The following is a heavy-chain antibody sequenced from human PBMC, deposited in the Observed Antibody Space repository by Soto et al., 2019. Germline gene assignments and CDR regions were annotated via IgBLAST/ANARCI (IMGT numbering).Heavy chain of an antibody. J-gene: IGHJ6*02. V-gene: IGHV1-69*13. CDR3: AREGLVLVPITLYSDYYYYVIDF. CDR2: IIPRSATS. Sequence: ASVKVSCKASGDTFSTYTITWVRQAPGQGLEWMGGIIPRSATSNYAQKFQGRVTITADESTSTAYMELSSLRSEDTAVYYCAREGLVLVPITLYSDYYYYVIDFRAQRTTVTGS. D-gene: IGHD2-2*01. CDR1: GDTFSTYT.